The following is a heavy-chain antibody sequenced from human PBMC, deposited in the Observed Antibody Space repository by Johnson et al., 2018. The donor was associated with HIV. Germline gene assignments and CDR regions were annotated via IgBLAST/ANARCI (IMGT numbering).Heavy chain of an antibody. D-gene: IGHD1-14*01. CDR2: ISYDGST. J-gene: IGHJ3*02. CDR1: GFTFSSYG. V-gene: IGHV3-30*19. CDR3: ARDTSWSDTGSIDAFDI. Sequence: QVQLVESGGGVVQPGGSLRLSCAASGFTFSSYGMHWVRQAPGKGLEWVAVISYDGSTYYADSVKGRFTISRDNSKNTMYLQMNSLRAEDTAVYYCARDTSWSDTGSIDAFDIWGQGTMVTVSS.